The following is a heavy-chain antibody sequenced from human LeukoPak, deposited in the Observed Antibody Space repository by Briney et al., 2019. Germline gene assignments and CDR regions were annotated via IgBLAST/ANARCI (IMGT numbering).Heavy chain of an antibody. CDR3: AMVTLTGWTFDP. Sequence: PSETLSLTCAVYGGSFSGYYWSWIRQPPGKGLEWIGEINYCGSTNYNPSLKSRVTISVDTSKNQFSLKLSSVTAADTAVYYCAMVTLTGWTFDPWGQGTLVTVSS. CDR1: GGSFSGYY. D-gene: IGHD4-23*01. CDR2: INYCGST. J-gene: IGHJ5*02. V-gene: IGHV4-34*01.